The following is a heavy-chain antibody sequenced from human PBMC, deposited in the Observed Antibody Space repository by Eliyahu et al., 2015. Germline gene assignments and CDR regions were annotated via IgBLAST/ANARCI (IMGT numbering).Heavy chain of an antibody. Sequence: EVRLVESGGGLVQPGRSLRLSCAASGFRFEDFGMHWVRQAPGKGLEWVSGISWNTNSIAYADSVKGRFTISRDNAKRSLYLQMSSLRIEDTALYYCAKESGRWAEGALRWGQGTLVTVSS. J-gene: IGHJ4*02. D-gene: IGHD4-23*01. V-gene: IGHV3-9*01. CDR3: AKESGRWAEGALR. CDR1: GFRFEDFG. CDR2: ISWNTNSI.